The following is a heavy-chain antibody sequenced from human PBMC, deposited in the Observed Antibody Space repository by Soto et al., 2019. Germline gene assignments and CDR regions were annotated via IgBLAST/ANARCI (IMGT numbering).Heavy chain of an antibody. Sequence: QVQLQESGPGLVKPSQTLSLTCSVSGGSISSGGYYWSWIRQPPGKGLEWIGYIYYSANTHYNPSLKGRVSISADTSKNQFSLNLSSVTAADTAVYYCARSGGNSYYYGMDVWGDGTTVTVSS. CDR1: GGSISSGGYY. CDR3: ARSGGNSYYYGMDV. CDR2: IYYSANT. D-gene: IGHD3-10*01. V-gene: IGHV4-31*02. J-gene: IGHJ6*04.